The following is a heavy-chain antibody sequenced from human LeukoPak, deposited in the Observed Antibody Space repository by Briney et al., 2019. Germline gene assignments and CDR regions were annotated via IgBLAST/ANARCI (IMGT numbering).Heavy chain of an antibody. D-gene: IGHD3-22*01. CDR1: GFTFSTYA. CDR2: ISGSNGYT. Sequence: GGSLRLSCAASGFTFSTYAMNWVRQAPGKGLEWVSGISGSNGYTHYADSVKGRFTISRDDSKNTLYMQMNSLRAEDTAVYYCAKVYDSSGFGSPAEYFQHWGQGTLVTVSS. V-gene: IGHV3-23*01. CDR3: AKVYDSSGFGSPAEYFQH. J-gene: IGHJ1*01.